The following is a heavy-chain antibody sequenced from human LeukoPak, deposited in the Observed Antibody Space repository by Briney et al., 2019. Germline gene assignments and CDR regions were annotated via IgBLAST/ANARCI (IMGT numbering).Heavy chain of an antibody. V-gene: IGHV1-69*06. CDR2: IIPIFGTA. CDR3: AKGVGGSYYYYMDV. D-gene: IGHD3-3*01. CDR1: GGTFSSYA. Sequence: SVKVSCKASGGTFSSYAISWVRQAPGQGLEWMGGIIPIFGTANYAQKFQGRVTITADKSTSTAYMELSSLRSEDTAVYYCAKGVGGSYYYYMDVWGKGTTVTVSS. J-gene: IGHJ6*03.